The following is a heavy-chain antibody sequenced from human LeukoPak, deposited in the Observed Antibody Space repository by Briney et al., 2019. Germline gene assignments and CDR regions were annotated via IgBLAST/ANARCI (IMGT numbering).Heavy chain of an antibody. D-gene: IGHD6-6*01. CDR1: GDSISSSSYY. CDR3: AGFIAAFRS. Sequence: PSETLSLTCTVSGDSISSSSYYWGWIRQPPGKGLEWIGSIYYSGSTYYSPSLKSRVTISVDTSKNQFSLKLSSVTAADTAVYYCAGFIAAFRSWGQGTLVTVSS. CDR2: IYYSGST. J-gene: IGHJ4*02. V-gene: IGHV4-39*07.